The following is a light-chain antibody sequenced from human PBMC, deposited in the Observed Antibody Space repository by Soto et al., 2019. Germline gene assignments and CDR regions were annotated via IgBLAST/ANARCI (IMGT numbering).Light chain of an antibody. V-gene: IGKV3-15*01. Sequence: EIVMTQSSATLSVSPGERATLSCRASQSVNTNLAWYQQRPGQAPRLLICDASTRATGIPARFSGSGSGTEFTLTISSLQSEDFAVYYRQQYNNWPYTFGQGTKLEIK. CDR3: QQYNNWPYT. CDR2: DAS. CDR1: QSVNTN. J-gene: IGKJ2*01.